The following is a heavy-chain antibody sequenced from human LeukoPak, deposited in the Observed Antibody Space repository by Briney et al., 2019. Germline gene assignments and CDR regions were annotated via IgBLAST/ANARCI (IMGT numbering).Heavy chain of an antibody. CDR1: GGSFSGYY. J-gene: IGHJ4*02. Sequence: PSETLSLTCAVYGGSFSGYYWSWIRQPPGKGLEWIGEINHSGSTNYNPSLKSRVTISVDTSKNQFSLKLSSVTAADTAVYYCARASGITIFGVVRRTRDYWGQGTLVTVSS. D-gene: IGHD3-3*01. CDR2: INHSGST. CDR3: ARASGITIFGVVRRTRDY. V-gene: IGHV4-34*01.